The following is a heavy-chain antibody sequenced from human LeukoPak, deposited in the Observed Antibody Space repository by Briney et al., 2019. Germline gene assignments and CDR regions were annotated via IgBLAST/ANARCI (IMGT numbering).Heavy chain of an antibody. J-gene: IGHJ4*02. CDR2: IYYSGST. V-gene: IGHV4-59*01. CDR3: ARVHFDMVRGVRVYYFDY. D-gene: IGHD3-10*01. Sequence: SETLSLTCTVSGGSISSYYWSWIRQPPGKGLEWIGYIYYSGSTNYNPSLKSRVTISVDTSKNQFSLKLSSVTAADTAVYYCARVHFDMVRGVRVYYFDYWGQGTLVTVSS. CDR1: GGSISSYY.